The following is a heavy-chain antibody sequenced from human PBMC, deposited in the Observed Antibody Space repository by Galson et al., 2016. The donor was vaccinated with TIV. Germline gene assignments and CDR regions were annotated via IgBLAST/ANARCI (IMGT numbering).Heavy chain of an antibody. CDR1: GYNFTDYC. V-gene: IGHV1-69*13. J-gene: IGHJ4*02. Sequence: SVKVSCKVSGYNFTDYCLHWMQQAPGQGLEWMGRIIPIFGTANYAQKFQGRVTITADESTSTAYMELSSLRSEDTAVYYCARHQGYCSGGSCLLDYWGQGTLVTVSS. D-gene: IGHD2-15*01. CDR2: IIPIFGTA. CDR3: ARHQGYCSGGSCLLDY.